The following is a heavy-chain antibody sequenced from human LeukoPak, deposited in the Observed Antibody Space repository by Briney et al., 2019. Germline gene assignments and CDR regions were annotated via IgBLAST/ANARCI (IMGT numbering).Heavy chain of an antibody. J-gene: IGHJ4*02. V-gene: IGHV4-59*01. CDR3: ARGVVIAPQTFDY. D-gene: IGHD2-21*01. CDR2: IYYTGST. CDR1: GGSISTYF. Sequence: PSETLSLTCTVSGGSISTYFGSWIRQPPGKGLEWIGYIYYTGSTNYNPSLKSRVTMSVDTSRNQFFLRLSSVTAADTAVYYCARGVVIAPQTFDYWGQGTLVTVSS.